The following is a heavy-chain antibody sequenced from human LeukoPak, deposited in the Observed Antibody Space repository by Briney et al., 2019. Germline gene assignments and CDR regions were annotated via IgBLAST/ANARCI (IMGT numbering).Heavy chain of an antibody. J-gene: IGHJ3*02. D-gene: IGHD3-3*01. CDR2: ISSSSSTI. V-gene: IGHV3-48*01. CDR3: ARAPPYDFWSVERDAFDI. Sequence: GGSLRLSCAASGFTFSSYSMNWVRQAPGKGLEWVSYISSSSSTIYYADSVKGRFTISRDNSKNTLYLQMNSLRAEDSAVYYCARAPPYDFWSVERDAFDIWGQGTMVTVSS. CDR1: GFTFSSYS.